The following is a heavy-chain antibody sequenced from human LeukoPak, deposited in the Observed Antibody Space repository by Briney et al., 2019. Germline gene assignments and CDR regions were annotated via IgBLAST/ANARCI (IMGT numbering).Heavy chain of an antibody. CDR3: AKTTGTQRAYYFDY. CDR2: ISYDGSNK. D-gene: IGHD1-1*01. J-gene: IGHJ4*02. Sequence: GRSLRLSCAATGFTFSSYGMHWVRQAPGKGLEWVAVISYDGSNKYYADSVKGRFTISRDNSKNTLYLQMNSLRAEDTAVYYCAKTTGTQRAYYFDYWGQGTLVTVSS. CDR1: GFTFSSYG. V-gene: IGHV3-30*18.